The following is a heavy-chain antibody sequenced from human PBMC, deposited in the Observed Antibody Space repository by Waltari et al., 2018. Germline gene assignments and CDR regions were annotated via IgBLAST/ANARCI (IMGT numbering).Heavy chain of an antibody. CDR2: VSSDGSST. J-gene: IGHJ4*02. D-gene: IGHD2-15*01. V-gene: IGHV3-74*01. CDR1: GFSFANNW. CDR3: TGSALVVQYYFDY. Sequence: EVQLVESGGGLVQPGGSLRLSCAASGFSFANNWMHWVRQAPGKGLVWVSRVSSDGSSTDYAASVKGRFTISRDNAQNTLYLQMNSLRAEDTAVYYCTGSALVVQYYFDYWGQGTLVTVSS.